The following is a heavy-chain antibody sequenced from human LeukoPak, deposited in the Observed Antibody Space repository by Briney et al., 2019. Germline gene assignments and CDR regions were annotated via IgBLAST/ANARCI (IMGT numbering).Heavy chain of an antibody. CDR1: GGSISSYY. CDR3: ARDLGIAVAGTAFDI. D-gene: IGHD6-19*01. V-gene: IGHV4-59*01. J-gene: IGHJ3*02. Sequence: SETLSLTCTVSGGSISSYYWSWIRQPPGKGLEWIGYIYYSGSTNYNPSLKSRVTISVDTSKNQSSLKLSSVTAADTAVYYCARDLGIAVAGTAFDIWGQGTMVTVSS. CDR2: IYYSGST.